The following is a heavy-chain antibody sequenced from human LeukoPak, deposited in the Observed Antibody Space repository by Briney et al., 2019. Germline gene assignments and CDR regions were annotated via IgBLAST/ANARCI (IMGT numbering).Heavy chain of an antibody. CDR2: ISAYNGNT. CDR1: GYTFTSYG. J-gene: IGHJ4*02. V-gene: IGHV1-18*01. Sequence: ASVKVSCKATGYTFTSYGISWVRQAPGQGLEWMGWISAYNGNTNYSQKFQGRVTITRDTSASTAYMELSSLRSEDTAVYYCARDVSGYSSSWPDYWGQGTLVTVSS. CDR3: ARDVSGYSSSWPDY. D-gene: IGHD6-13*01.